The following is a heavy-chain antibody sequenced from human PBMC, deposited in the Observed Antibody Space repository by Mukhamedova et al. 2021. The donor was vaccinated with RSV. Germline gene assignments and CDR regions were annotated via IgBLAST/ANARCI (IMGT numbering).Heavy chain of an antibody. J-gene: IGHJ4*02. Sequence: SRVTISVDTSKNQFSLKLSSVTAADTAVYYCARGRGYRDFLYYFDYWGQGTLVTVSS. D-gene: IGHD4-17*01. V-gene: IGHV4-34*01. CDR3: ARGRGYRDFLYYFDY.